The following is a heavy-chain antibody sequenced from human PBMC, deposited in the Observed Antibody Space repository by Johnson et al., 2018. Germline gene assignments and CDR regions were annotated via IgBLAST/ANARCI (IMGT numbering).Heavy chain of an antibody. CDR2: IWHDGSNK. Sequence: QVQLVQSGGGVVQPGRSLRLSCAASGFTFSTYGMHWVRQAPGKGLEWVAVIWHDGSNKYYVDSVKGRFTLSRDNSNNTLYLQMDSLRAADTAVYYCARGFGQIYATQYFGYWCPGTLVTVSS. D-gene: IGHD2-2*01. CDR1: GFTFSTYG. V-gene: IGHV3-33*01. CDR3: ARGFGQIYATQYFGY. J-gene: IGHJ4*02.